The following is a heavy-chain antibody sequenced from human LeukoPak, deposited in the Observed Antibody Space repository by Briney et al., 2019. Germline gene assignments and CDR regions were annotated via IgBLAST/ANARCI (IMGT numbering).Heavy chain of an antibody. CDR3: ARTGYYYGSGSYYNFIDY. V-gene: IGHV5-51*01. CDR2: IYPGDSDT. CDR1: GYRFSSYW. J-gene: IGHJ4*02. D-gene: IGHD3-10*01. Sequence: GESLKISCKGSGYRFSSYWIGRVRQMPGKGLEWMGIIYPGDSDTRYSPSFQGQMTISVDKSISTAYLQWSSLKASDTAMYYCARTGYYYGSGSYYNFIDYWGQGTLVTVSS.